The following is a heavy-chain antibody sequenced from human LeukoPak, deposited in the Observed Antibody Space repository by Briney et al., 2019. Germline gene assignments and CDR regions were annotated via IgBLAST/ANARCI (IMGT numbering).Heavy chain of an antibody. D-gene: IGHD3-10*01. Sequence: ASVTVSCKASGYTFTGYYMHWVRQAPGQGLEWMGWINPNSGGTNYAQKFQGWVTMTRDTSISTAYMELSRLRSDDTAVYYCARGGSSNYYYYYGMDVWGQGTTVTVSS. CDR3: ARGGSSNYYYYYGMDV. CDR1: GYTFTGYY. V-gene: IGHV1-2*04. J-gene: IGHJ6*02. CDR2: INPNSGGT.